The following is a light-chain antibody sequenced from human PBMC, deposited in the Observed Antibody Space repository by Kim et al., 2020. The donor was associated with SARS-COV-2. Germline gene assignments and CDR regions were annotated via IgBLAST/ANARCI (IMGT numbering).Light chain of an antibody. Sequence: EIVMTQSPATLSVSPGERATLSCRASQSVRSTLAWYQQKLGQAPRLLIYGASTRATGIPARFSGSGSGTEFTLTISSLQSEDFAVYYCQQYNAWPLTFGGGTKVDIK. CDR1: QSVRST. V-gene: IGKV3-15*01. CDR3: QQYNAWPLT. J-gene: IGKJ4*01. CDR2: GAS.